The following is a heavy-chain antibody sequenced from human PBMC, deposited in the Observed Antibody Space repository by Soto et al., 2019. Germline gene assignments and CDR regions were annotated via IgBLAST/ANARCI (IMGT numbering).Heavy chain of an antibody. Sequence: NPSETLSLTCAVSGYSISSGYYWGWIRQPPGKGLEWIGSIYHSGSTYYNPSLKSRVTISVDTSKNQFSLKLSSVTAADTAVYYCARLITGNTGGYFDYWGQGTLVTVSS. CDR1: GYSISSGYY. J-gene: IGHJ4*02. D-gene: IGHD1-20*01. CDR3: ARLITGNTGGYFDY. CDR2: IYHSGST. V-gene: IGHV4-38-2*01.